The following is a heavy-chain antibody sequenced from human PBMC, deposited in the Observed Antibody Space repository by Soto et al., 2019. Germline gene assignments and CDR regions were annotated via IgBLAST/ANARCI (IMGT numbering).Heavy chain of an antibody. J-gene: IGHJ4*02. CDR3: ARGGPYCSSTSCSLPFDY. D-gene: IGHD2-2*01. V-gene: IGHV1-3*01. CDR2: INAGNGNT. Sequence: ASVKVSCKASGYTFTSYAMHWVRQAPGQRLEWMGWINAGNGNTKYSQKFQGRVTITRDTSASTAYMELSSLRSEDTAVYYCARGGPYCSSTSCSLPFDYWGQGTLVTVSS. CDR1: GYTFTSYA.